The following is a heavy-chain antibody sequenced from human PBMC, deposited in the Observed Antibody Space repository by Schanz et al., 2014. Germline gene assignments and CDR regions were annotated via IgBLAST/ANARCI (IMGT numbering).Heavy chain of an antibody. J-gene: IGHJ4*02. Sequence: QLQLQESGPGLVKPSETLSLTCTVSGGSISSSSYYWGWIRQPPGKGLEWVSDISDSGDSTHYADSVKGRFTISRDNAKNSLFLQMNSLSAEDTAVYYCAKVAPAATYLDSWGLGTLVTVSS. CDR2: ISDSGDST. V-gene: IGHV4-61*05. CDR1: GGSISSSSYY. CDR3: AKVAPAATYLDS. D-gene: IGHD2-2*01.